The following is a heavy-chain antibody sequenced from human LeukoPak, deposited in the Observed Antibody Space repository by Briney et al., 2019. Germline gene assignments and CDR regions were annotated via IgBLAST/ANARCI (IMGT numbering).Heavy chain of an antibody. CDR1: GFTVSSNY. CDR3: ARAPSYSGSSARDAFDI. V-gene: IGHV3-53*01. CDR2: IYSGGST. Sequence: GGSLRLSCAASGFTVSSNYMSWVRQAPGKGLEWVSVIYSGGSTYYADSVKGRFTISRDNSKNTLYLQMNSLRAEDTAVYYCARAPSYSGSSARDAFDIWGQGTMVTVSS. J-gene: IGHJ3*02. D-gene: IGHD1-26*01.